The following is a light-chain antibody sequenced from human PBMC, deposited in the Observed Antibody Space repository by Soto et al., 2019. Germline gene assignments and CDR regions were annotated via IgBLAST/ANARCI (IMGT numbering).Light chain of an antibody. V-gene: IGKV3-20*01. J-gene: IGKJ1*01. CDR1: QSVSSN. CDR2: GVS. CDR3: QQYGETPWT. Sequence: EIVMTQSPASLSVSPGERATLSCRASQSVSSNLAWYQQKPGQAPRLLIYGVSSRATGIPDRFSGSGSGTDFTLTISRLEPEDFAVYYCQQYGETPWTFGQGTKVDIK.